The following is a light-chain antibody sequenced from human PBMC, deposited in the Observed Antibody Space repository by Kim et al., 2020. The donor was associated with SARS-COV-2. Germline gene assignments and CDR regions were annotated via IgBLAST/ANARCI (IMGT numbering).Light chain of an antibody. CDR1: SSDVGRYNY. CDR2: DVS. Sequence: GQSTTISCTGTSSDVGRYNYVSWYQQHPGKAPKLMIYDVSKRPSGVSDRFSGSKSGNTASLSISGLQAEDEADYYCTSYTTSSTLVFGGGTQLTVL. V-gene: IGLV2-14*04. J-gene: IGLJ3*02. CDR3: TSYTTSSTLV.